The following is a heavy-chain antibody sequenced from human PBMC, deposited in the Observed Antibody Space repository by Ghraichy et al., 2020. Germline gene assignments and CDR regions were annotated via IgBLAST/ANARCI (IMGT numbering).Heavy chain of an antibody. CDR1: GFTFSSYA. D-gene: IGHD3-16*02. J-gene: IGHJ4*01. CDR2: ISGSGGST. Sequence: GGSLRLSCAASGFTFSSYAMSWVRQAPGKGLEWVSAISGSGGSTYYADSVKGRFTISRDNSKNTLYLQMNSLRAEDMAVYYCAKMGRVITFWGVIVHTNEHFDYWGHGPLVTVSS. CDR3: AKMGRVITFWGVIVHTNEHFDY. V-gene: IGHV3-23*01.